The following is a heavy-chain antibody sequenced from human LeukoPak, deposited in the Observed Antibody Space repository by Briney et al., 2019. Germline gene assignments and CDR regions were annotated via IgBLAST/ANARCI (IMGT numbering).Heavy chain of an antibody. CDR1: GGTFSSYA. Sequence: SVKVSCKASGGTFSSYAISWVRQAPGQGLEWMGGIIPIFGTANYAQKFQGRVTITADESTSTAYMELSSLRSEDTAVYYCARDRKWKLLEGGWFDPWGQGTLVTVSS. V-gene: IGHV1-69*13. J-gene: IGHJ5*02. D-gene: IGHD1-26*01. CDR3: ARDRKWKLLEGGWFDP. CDR2: IIPIFGTA.